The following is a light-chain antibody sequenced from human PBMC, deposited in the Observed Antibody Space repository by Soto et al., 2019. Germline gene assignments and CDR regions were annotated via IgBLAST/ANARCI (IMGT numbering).Light chain of an antibody. V-gene: IGLV2-14*01. CDR3: CSYTSGTSV. Sequence: SVLTQPASVSGSPGQSITISCTGTSTDVTGRNYVSWYQQHPGKAPKVIIYEVTNRPSGISDRFSGSKSGNTASLTISGLQAEDEADYYCCSYTSGTSVFGTGTRSPS. CDR1: STDVTGRNY. CDR2: EVT. J-gene: IGLJ1*01.